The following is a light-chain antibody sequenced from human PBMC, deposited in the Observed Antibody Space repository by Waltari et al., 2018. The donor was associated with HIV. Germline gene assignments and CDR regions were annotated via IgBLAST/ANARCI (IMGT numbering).Light chain of an antibody. CDR3: ATWDDSLIWV. V-gene: IGLV1-47*01. Sequence: QPVLTQPPSASGTPGHGVTISCSGSNSNIGTNSVSCYQHLPGMAPKLLIYRNNRRPSGIPDRFSGSRSGTSASLAISGLRSEDEADYYCATWDDSLIWVFGGGTKLTVL. CDR1: NSNIGTNS. CDR2: RNN. J-gene: IGLJ3*02.